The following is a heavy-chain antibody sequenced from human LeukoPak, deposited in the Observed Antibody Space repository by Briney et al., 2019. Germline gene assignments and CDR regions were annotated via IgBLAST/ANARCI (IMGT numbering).Heavy chain of an antibody. CDR1: GFTFSSYA. CDR3: AKENWYLYNNNWYKTWFDP. J-gene: IGHJ5*02. CDR2: IKQNRSEK. V-gene: IGHV3-7*03. D-gene: IGHD6-13*01. Sequence: PGGSLRLSCAASGFTFSSYAMHWVRQAPGKGLELVANIKQNRSEKYYVDSVKGRFTISRDNAKNSLYLQMNSLRAEDTAIYYCAKENWYLYNNNWYKTWFDPWGQGSLVTVSS.